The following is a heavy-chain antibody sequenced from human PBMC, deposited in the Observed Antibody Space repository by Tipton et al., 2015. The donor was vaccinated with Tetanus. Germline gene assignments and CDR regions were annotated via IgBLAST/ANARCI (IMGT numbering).Heavy chain of an antibody. Sequence: TLSLTCTVSGGSISSDNFHWGWVRQPPGKGPEWIGIVYFGGKTYYNPSLKSRVTLSIDTPKNQFSLKLSSISAADAAIYYCARHVYGFGAVLTPISQHYYYGLDVWGQGTTVTVS. CDR3: ARHVYGFGAVLTPISQHYYYGLDV. D-gene: IGHD2-8*01. CDR2: VYFGGKT. V-gene: IGHV4-39*01. J-gene: IGHJ6*02. CDR1: GGSISSDNFH.